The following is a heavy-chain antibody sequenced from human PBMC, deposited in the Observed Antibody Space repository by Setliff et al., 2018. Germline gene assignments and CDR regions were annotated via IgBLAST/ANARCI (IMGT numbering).Heavy chain of an antibody. CDR3: AGVLRDYYGSGSYYYWFDP. V-gene: IGHV1-3*01. Sequence: GASVKVSCKASGYTFTTYAMHWVRQAPGQRLEWMGWINAGNGNTKYSQKLQGRVTMTTDTSTSTAYMELRSLRSDDTAVYYCAGVLRDYYGSGSYYYWFDPWGQGTLVTVSS. CDR1: GYTFTTYA. D-gene: IGHD3-10*01. J-gene: IGHJ5*02. CDR2: INAGNGNT.